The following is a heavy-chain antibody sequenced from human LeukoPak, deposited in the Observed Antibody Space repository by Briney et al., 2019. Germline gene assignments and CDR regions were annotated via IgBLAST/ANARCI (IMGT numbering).Heavy chain of an antibody. Sequence: SETLSLTCTVSGGSISSYYWSWIRQPPGKGLEWIGYIYYSGSTNYNPSLKSRVTISVDTSKNQFSLKLSSVTVADTAVYYCARVRGSTADYWGQGTLVTVSS. J-gene: IGHJ4*02. D-gene: IGHD3-10*01. CDR1: GGSISSYY. CDR3: ARVRGSTADY. CDR2: IYYSGST. V-gene: IGHV4-59*01.